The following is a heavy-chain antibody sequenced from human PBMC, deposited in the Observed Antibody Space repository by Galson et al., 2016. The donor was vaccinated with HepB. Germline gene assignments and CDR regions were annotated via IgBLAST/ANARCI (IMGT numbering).Heavy chain of an antibody. CDR1: SYTFVNYV. Sequence: SVKVSCKASSYTFVNYVVTWVRQAPGQGLEWLGWINVNTGYTNYAQKFQGRVTMTTDTTTTKAYLDFGSLTSDDTAVYYCGRDLAPYRGRFDSWGQGTLITVSS. CDR3: GRDLAPYRGRFDS. D-gene: IGHD1-26*01. CDR2: INVNTGYT. J-gene: IGHJ4*02. V-gene: IGHV1-18*01.